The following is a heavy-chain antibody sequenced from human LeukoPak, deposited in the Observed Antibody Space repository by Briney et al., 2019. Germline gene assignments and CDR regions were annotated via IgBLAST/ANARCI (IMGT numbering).Heavy chain of an antibody. Sequence: SETLSLTRTVPGGSISSDYWNWVRQPPRKGLEWIGYIYTSGSTNYNPSLKSRVTISVDTSKNQFSLKLSSVTAADTAVYYCARHWYLAYFQHWGQGTLVTVSS. CDR2: IYTSGST. V-gene: IGHV4-4*09. D-gene: IGHD6-13*01. CDR1: GGSISSDY. J-gene: IGHJ1*01. CDR3: ARHWYLAYFQH.